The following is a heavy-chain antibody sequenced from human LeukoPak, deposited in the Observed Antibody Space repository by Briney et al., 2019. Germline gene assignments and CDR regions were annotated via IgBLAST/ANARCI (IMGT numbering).Heavy chain of an antibody. V-gene: IGHV4-39*07. CDR3: ARDKGAIAWFGELISLFDY. CDR1: GGSISSSSYY. J-gene: IGHJ4*02. CDR2: IYNSGST. D-gene: IGHD3-10*01. Sequence: SETLSLTCTVSGGSISSSSYYWGWIRQRPGKGLEWIGSIYNSGSTYYNPSLKSRVTISVDPSKNQFSLKLSSVPAAATAVYYCARDKGAIAWFGELISLFDYWGQGTLVTVSS.